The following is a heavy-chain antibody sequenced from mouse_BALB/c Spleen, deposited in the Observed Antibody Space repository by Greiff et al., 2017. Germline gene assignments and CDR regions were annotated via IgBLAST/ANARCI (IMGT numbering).Heavy chain of an antibody. CDR1: GFTFSSYG. J-gene: IGHJ4*01. CDR2: ISSGGSYT. D-gene: IGHD2-14*01. Sequence: EVNLVESGGDLVKPGGSLKLSCAASGFTFSSYGMSWVRQTPDKRLEWVATISSGGSYTYYPDSVKGRFTISRDNAKNTLYLQMSSLKSEDTAMYYCARDYRSYAMDYWGQGTSVTVSS. CDR3: ARDYRSYAMDY. V-gene: IGHV5-6*01.